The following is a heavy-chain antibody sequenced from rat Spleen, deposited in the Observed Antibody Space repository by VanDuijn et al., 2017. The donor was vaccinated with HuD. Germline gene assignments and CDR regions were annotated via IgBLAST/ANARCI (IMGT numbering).Heavy chain of an antibody. J-gene: IGHJ3*01. CDR3: ARHGLTGSGWFAY. Sequence: EVQLVESGGGLVQPGRSLKISCAASGFTFSGYAMAWVRQAPTKGLEWVASVSYDGSSIYYRDSVKGRFTISRDNAKSTLYLQMDSLRSEDTATYYCARHGLTGSGWFAYWGQGTLVTVSS. CDR1: GFTFSGYA. V-gene: IGHV5-7*01. CDR2: VSYDGSSI. D-gene: IGHD5-1*01.